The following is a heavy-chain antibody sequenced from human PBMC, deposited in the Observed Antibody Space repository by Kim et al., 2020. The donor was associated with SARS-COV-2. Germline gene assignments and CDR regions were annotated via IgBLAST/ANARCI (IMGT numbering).Heavy chain of an antibody. D-gene: IGHD1-1*01. CDR2: IIPIFGPA. CDR1: GGSLTDSP. CDR3: AGGAPGLEYLFRT. V-gene: IGHV1-69*06. Sequence: SVKVSCKASGGSLTDSPITWVRQAPGQGLEWVGTIIPIFGPANYGQKFQGRVTITADKSTTTAYMELANLISEDTALYFCAGGAPGLEYLFRTWGQGTPVTVSS. J-gene: IGHJ4*02.